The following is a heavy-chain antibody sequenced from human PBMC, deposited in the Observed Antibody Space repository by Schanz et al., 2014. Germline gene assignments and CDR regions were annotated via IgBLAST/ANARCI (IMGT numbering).Heavy chain of an antibody. CDR3: ARDSGSSSWYPSDY. V-gene: IGHV3-48*03. J-gene: IGHJ4*02. Sequence: VQLAESGGGLVQPGGSLRLSCAGSGFAFSSNWMNWVRQAPGKRLEWVSDISDSGDSTHYADSVKGRFTISRDNAKNSLFLQMNSLRAEDTALYYCARDSGSSSWYPSDYWGQGTLVTVSS. CDR2: ISDSGDST. CDR1: GFAFSSNW. D-gene: IGHD6-13*01.